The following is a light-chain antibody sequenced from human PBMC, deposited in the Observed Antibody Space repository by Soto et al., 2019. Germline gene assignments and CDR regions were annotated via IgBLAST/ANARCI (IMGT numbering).Light chain of an antibody. J-gene: IGKJ1*01. V-gene: IGKV1-5*03. CDR2: KAS. CDR3: QQYNSYPWT. Sequence: DIQMTQSRSTLSASVGDRVTITCRASQSISSWLAWYQQKPGKAPKLLIYKASSLESGGPSRFSGSGSGTEFTLTISSLQPDDFATYYCQQYNSYPWTFGQGTKLEIK. CDR1: QSISSW.